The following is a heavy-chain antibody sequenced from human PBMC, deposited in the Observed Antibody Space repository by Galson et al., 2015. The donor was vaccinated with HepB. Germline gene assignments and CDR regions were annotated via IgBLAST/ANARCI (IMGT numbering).Heavy chain of an antibody. CDR3: ARGGAPHSSSWYPPDY. V-gene: IGHV3-33*01. CDR1: GFTFSTYG. CDR2: IWYDGTNK. J-gene: IGHJ4*02. D-gene: IGHD6-13*01. Sequence: SLRLSCAGSGFTFSTYGMHWVRQGPGKGLEWVAVIWYDGTNKYYADSVKGRFTVSRDNPKNTLYLQMHSLRAEDTAVYYCARGGAPHSSSWYPPDYWGQGTLVTVSS.